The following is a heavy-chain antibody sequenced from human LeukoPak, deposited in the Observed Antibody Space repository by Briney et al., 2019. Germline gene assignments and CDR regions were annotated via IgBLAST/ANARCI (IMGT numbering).Heavy chain of an antibody. CDR2: ISGSGGST. V-gene: IGHV3-23*01. CDR3: AKVGSGYYDSSGYYSFFDY. J-gene: IGHJ4*02. CDR1: GITFNDVW. D-gene: IGHD3-22*01. Sequence: GGFLRLSCAASGITFNDVWMSWVRQAPGKGLEWVSAISGSGGSTYYADSVKGRFTISRDNSKNTLYLQMNSLRAEDTAVYYCAKVGSGYYDSSGYYSFFDYWGQGTLVTVSS.